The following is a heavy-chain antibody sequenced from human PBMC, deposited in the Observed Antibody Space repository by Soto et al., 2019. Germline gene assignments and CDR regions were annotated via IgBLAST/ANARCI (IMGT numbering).Heavy chain of an antibody. CDR1: GFSLSTSGMR. CDR3: SRISTTTVTNFDY. J-gene: IGHJ4*02. D-gene: IGHD4-4*01. Sequence: SGPTLVNPTQTLTLTCTFSGFSLSTSGMRVSWIRQPPGKALEWLARIDWDDDKFYSTSLKTRLTISKDTSKNQVVLTMTNMDPVDTATYYCSRISTTTVTNFDYWGQGTLVTVSA. V-gene: IGHV2-70*04. CDR2: IDWDDDK.